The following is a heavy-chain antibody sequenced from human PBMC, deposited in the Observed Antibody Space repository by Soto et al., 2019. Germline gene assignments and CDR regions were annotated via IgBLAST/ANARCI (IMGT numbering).Heavy chain of an antibody. Sequence: GESLKISCKGSGYSFTSYWIGWVRQMPGKGLEWMGIIYPGDSDTRYSPSFQGQVTISADKSISTAYLQWSSLKASDTAMYYCARQRCSSTSCYYYYGMDVWGQGTTVTV. CDR1: GYSFTSYW. CDR2: IYPGDSDT. V-gene: IGHV5-51*01. CDR3: ARQRCSSTSCYYYYGMDV. D-gene: IGHD2-2*01. J-gene: IGHJ6*02.